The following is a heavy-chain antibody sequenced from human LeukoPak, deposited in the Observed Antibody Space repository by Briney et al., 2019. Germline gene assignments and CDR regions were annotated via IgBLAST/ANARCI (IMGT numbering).Heavy chain of an antibody. CDR2: INHSGST. D-gene: IGHD3-22*01. CDR3: ARAPMIVVVSPFDY. J-gene: IGHJ4*02. CDR1: GGSFSGNY. V-gene: IGHV4-34*01. Sequence: SETLSLTCAVYGGSFSGNYWSWIRQTQGKGLEWIGEINHSGSTNYNPSLKSRVTISVDTSKNQFSPKLSSVTAADTAVYYCARAPMIVVVSPFDYWGQGTLVTVSS.